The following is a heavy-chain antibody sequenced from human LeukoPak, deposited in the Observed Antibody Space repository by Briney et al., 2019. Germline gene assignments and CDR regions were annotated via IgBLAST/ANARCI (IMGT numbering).Heavy chain of an antibody. J-gene: IGHJ4*02. CDR1: GYTFTSYD. CDR3: ARVLPLLYYYDSSGYYGLEFDY. CDR2: MNPNSGNT. Sequence: ASVKVSCKASGYTFTSYDINWVRQATGQGLEWMGWMNPNSGNTGYAQKFQGRVTMTRNTSISTAYMELSSLRSEDTAVYYCARVLPLLYYYDSSGYYGLEFDYWGQGTLVTVSS. V-gene: IGHV1-8*01. D-gene: IGHD3-22*01.